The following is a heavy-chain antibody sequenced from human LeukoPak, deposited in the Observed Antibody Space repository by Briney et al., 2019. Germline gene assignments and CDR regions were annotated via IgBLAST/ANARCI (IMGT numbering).Heavy chain of an antibody. CDR1: GGTFSSYA. V-gene: IGHV1-69*13. CDR3: AIHYGDYVGYYYYGMDV. CDR2: IIPILGTA. J-gene: IGHJ6*02. Sequence: SVKVSCKASGGTFSSYAISWVRQAPGQGLEWMGGIIPILGTANYAQKFQGRVTIIADESTSTAYMELSSLRSEDTAVYYCAIHYGDYVGYYYYGMDVWGQGTTVTVSS. D-gene: IGHD4-17*01.